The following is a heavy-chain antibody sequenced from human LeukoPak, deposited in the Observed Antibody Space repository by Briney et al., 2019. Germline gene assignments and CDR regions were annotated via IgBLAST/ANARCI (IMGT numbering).Heavy chain of an antibody. CDR2: IYYSGST. D-gene: IGHD6-6*01. J-gene: IGHJ4*02. CDR1: GGSISSHY. Sequence: SETLSLTCTVSGGSISSHYWSWIRQPPGKGLEWIGYIYYSGSTNYNPSLKSRVTISVDTSKNQFSLKLSSVTAADTAVYYCARGWGAARLYSDYWGQGTLVTVSS. V-gene: IGHV4-59*11. CDR3: ARGWGAARLYSDY.